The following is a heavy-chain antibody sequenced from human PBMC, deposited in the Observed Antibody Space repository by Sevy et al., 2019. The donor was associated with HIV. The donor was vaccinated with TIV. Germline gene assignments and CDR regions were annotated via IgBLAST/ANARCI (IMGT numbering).Heavy chain of an antibody. CDR1: GFTFRNFW. V-gene: IGHV3-7*01. J-gene: IGHJ6*02. D-gene: IGHD3-10*01. CDR3: AKSYFGSGTSYGMDL. Sequence: GGSLRLSCAVSGFTFRNFWMSWVGQAPGRGLGGVANIRQDGSEKYYVDSVRGRFTISRDNAKNSLFLQLNSLRADDTAIYYCAKSYFGSGTSYGMDLWGRGTTVTVSS. CDR2: IRQDGSEK.